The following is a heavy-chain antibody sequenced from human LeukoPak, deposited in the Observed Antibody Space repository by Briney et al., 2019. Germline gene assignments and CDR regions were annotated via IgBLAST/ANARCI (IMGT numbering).Heavy chain of an antibody. V-gene: IGHV3-21*01. J-gene: IGHJ6*03. CDR1: GVTFTTDS. CDR3: ARADGSGAGYYMDV. Sequence: GGSLRLSCAALGVTFTTDSRNWVLEAPGKGLVWVSSVTISSNYLSYADSVKGRFTISRDNVKNSLYLQMNSLSAEDTAVYYCARADGSGAGYYMDVWRKGTTVTVSS. D-gene: IGHD1-26*01. CDR2: VTISSNYL.